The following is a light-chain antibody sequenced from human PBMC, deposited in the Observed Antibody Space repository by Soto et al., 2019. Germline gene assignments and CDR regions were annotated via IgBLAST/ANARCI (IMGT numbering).Light chain of an antibody. Sequence: EIVLTQSPGTLSLSPGERATLSCRASQIFSSSSCLAWYQQKPGQAPRLLIYGASSRATGIPDRFSGSGSGTDFPLTISRLEPEDFAVYYCQQYGSSPEYTFGQGTKLEIK. V-gene: IGKV3-20*01. CDR1: QIFSSSSC. CDR2: GAS. CDR3: QQYGSSPEYT. J-gene: IGKJ2*01.